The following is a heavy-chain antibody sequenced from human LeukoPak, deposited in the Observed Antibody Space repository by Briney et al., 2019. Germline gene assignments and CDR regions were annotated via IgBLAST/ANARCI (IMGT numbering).Heavy chain of an antibody. CDR3: ARVDGSVDY. CDR1: GCTFTRYD. V-gene: IGHV1-8*03. D-gene: IGHD3-22*01. CDR2: INTKSGMT. Sequence: ASVKVSCKASGCTFTRYDINWVRQATGQGLEWMGWINTKSGMTGHAQKFQGRITITKDTSINTVYMELSSLSSEDTAVYFCARVDGSVDYWGQGTLVTVSS. J-gene: IGHJ4*02.